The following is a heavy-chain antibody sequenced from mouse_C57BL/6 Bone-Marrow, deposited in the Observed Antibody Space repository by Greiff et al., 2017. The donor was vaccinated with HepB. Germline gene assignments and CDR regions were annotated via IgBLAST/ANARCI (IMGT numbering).Heavy chain of an antibody. V-gene: IGHV5-6*01. Sequence: EVQLVESGGDLVKPGGSLKLSCAASGFTFSSYGMSWVRQTPDKRLEWVATISSGGSYTYYPDSVKGRFTISRDNAKNTLYLQMSSLKSEDTAMYYCERKGGWLPPAGCAYWGQGSLVTVSA. CDR1: GFTFSSYG. J-gene: IGHJ3*01. CDR2: ISSGGSYT. D-gene: IGHD2-2*01. CDR3: ERKGGWLPPAGCAY.